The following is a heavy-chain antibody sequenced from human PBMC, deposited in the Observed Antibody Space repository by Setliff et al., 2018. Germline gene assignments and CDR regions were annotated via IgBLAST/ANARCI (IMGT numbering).Heavy chain of an antibody. CDR1: GGTISSSSYY. D-gene: IGHD6-13*01. V-gene: IGHV4-39*07. Sequence: SETLSLTCTVSGGTISSSSYYWGWIRQPPGRGLEWIGSSYYSGSTYYNPSLKSRVTISVDTSKNQFSLKLSSVTAADTAVYYCARDVRVASSSWFKSAFDIWGQGTMVTVSS. J-gene: IGHJ3*02. CDR2: SYYSGST. CDR3: ARDVRVASSSWFKSAFDI.